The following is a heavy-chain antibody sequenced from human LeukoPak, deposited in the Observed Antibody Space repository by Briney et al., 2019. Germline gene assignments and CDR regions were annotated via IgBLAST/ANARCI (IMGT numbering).Heavy chain of an antibody. D-gene: IGHD6-13*01. CDR3: ARELSSWYAFDI. CDR1: GFTFSSYA. Sequence: GGSLRLSCAASGFTFSSYAMSWVRQAPGKGLVWVSRINSDGSSTSYADSVKGRFTISRDSAKNTLYLQMNSLRAEDTAVYYCARELSSWYAFDIWGQGTMVTVSS. CDR2: INSDGSST. J-gene: IGHJ3*02. V-gene: IGHV3-74*01.